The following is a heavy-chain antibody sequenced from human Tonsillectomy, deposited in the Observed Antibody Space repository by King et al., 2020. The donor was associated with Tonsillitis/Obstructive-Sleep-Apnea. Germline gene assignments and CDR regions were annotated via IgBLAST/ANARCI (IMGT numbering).Heavy chain of an antibody. CDR1: GFTVGGYA. CDR3: TREDDFWSGYHGAFDY. Sequence: VQLVESGGGLVKPGRSLRLSCTASGFTVGGYAMSWFRQAPGKGLEWVGFIRSKAYGGTTEYAASVKGRFTISRDDSKSIAYLQMNSLKTEDTAVYYCTREDDFWSGYHGAFDYWGQGTLVTVSS. D-gene: IGHD3-3*01. V-gene: IGHV3-49*05. J-gene: IGHJ4*02. CDR2: IRSKAYGGTT.